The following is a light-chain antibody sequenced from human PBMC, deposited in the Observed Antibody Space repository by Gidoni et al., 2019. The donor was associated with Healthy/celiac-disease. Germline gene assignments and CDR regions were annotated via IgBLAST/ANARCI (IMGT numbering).Light chain of an antibody. CDR3: SSYAGSSNLV. Sequence: QSALTQPPSASGSPGQSVTISCTRTSSDVRAYNYVSWYRQHPGKAPKLMIYEVTKRPSGVPDRFSGSKSGSTASLTVSGLQADDEADYYCSSYAGSSNLVFGGGTKLTVL. CDR2: EVT. V-gene: IGLV2-8*01. CDR1: SSDVRAYNY. J-gene: IGLJ2*01.